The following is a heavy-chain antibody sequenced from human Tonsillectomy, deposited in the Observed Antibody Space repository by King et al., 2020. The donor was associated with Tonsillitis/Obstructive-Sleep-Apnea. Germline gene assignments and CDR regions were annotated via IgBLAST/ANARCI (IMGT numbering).Heavy chain of an antibody. Sequence: QLVQSGAEVKKPGESLKISCKGSGYSFTTYWIAWVRPMPGKGLEWMGIIYPGDSDTRYSPSFQGQVTISADKSISTAYLQWSSLKASDTAMYYCAGYYDSSGYSLGAFDIWGQGTVVTVSS. CDR2: IYPGDSDT. CDR3: AGYYDSSGYSLGAFDI. D-gene: IGHD3-22*01. J-gene: IGHJ3*02. CDR1: GYSFTTYW. V-gene: IGHV5-51*01.